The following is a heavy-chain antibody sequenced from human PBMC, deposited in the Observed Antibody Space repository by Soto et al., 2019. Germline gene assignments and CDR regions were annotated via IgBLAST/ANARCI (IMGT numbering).Heavy chain of an antibody. V-gene: IGHV3-11*06. J-gene: IGHJ4*02. D-gene: IGHD3-22*01. CDR2: ISSSSSNT. CDR3: SNKPDDRSEPYDY. CDR1: GFTFSDYY. Sequence: GGSLRLSCAAPGFTFSDYYMSWIRQAPGKGLEWVSYISSSSSNTNYADSVKGRFTISRDNAKNTLYLQMNSLRAEDTAVYYFSNKPDDRSEPYDYWGQGTLVTVS.